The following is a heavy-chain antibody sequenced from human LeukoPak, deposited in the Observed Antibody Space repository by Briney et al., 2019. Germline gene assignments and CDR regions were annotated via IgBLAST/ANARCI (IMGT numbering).Heavy chain of an antibody. J-gene: IGHJ4*02. CDR3: AKDRRPYYGSGSYPYYFDY. D-gene: IGHD3-10*01. CDR2: ISGSCGST. Sequence: GGSLRLSCAASGFTFSSYAMSWVRQAPGKGLEWVSAISGSCGSTYYADSVKGRFTISRDNSKNTLYLQMNSLRAEDTAVYYCAKDRRPYYGSGSYPYYFDYWGQGTLVTVSS. V-gene: IGHV3-23*01. CDR1: GFTFSSYA.